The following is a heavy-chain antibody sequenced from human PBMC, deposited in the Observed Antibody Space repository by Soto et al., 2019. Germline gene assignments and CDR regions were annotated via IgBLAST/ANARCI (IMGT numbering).Heavy chain of an antibody. V-gene: IGHV1-69*13. J-gene: IGHJ3*02. D-gene: IGHD3-10*02. Sequence: GASVKVSCKASGGTFSSYAISWVRQAPGQGLEWMGGIIPIFGTANYAQKFQGRVTITADESTSTAYMELSSLRSEDTAVYYCARDMGSVYGGAFDIWGQGTMVT. CDR2: IIPIFGTA. CDR3: ARDMGSVYGGAFDI. CDR1: GGTFSSYA.